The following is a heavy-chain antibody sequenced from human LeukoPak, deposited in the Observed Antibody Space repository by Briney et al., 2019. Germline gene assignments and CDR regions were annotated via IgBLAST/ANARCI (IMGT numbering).Heavy chain of an antibody. J-gene: IGHJ6*04. V-gene: IGHV4-34*01. CDR3: ARGGVPPRYYYYYGMDV. Sequence: PSETLSLTCAVYGGSFSGYYWSWLRQPPGKGLEWIGEINHSGSTNCNPSLKSRVTISVDTSKNQFSLKLSSVTAADTAVYYCARGGVPPRYYYYYGMDVWGKGTTVTVSS. CDR2: INHSGST. D-gene: IGHD2-2*01. CDR1: GGSFSGYY.